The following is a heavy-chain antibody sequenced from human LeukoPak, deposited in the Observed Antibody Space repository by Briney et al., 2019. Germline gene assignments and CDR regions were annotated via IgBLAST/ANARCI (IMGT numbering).Heavy chain of an antibody. CDR3: ARVEQQLGYYYYGMDV. CDR2: INHSGST. Sequence: SETLSLTCAVYGGSFSGCYWSWIRQPPGKGLEWMGEINHSGSTNYNPSLKSRVTLSVDTSKNQFSLKLSSVTAADTAVYYCARVEQQLGYYYYGMDVWGQGTTVTVSS. V-gene: IGHV4-34*01. CDR1: GGSFSGCY. J-gene: IGHJ6*02. D-gene: IGHD6-13*01.